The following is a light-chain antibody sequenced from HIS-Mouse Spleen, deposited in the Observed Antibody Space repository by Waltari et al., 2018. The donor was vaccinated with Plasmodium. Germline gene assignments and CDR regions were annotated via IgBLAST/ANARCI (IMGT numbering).Light chain of an antibody. CDR3: QQYNNWSFT. V-gene: IGKV3-15*01. CDR2: GAS. Sequence: ELVMTQSPATLSVSPGALSTLSCRASQSVSSNLPWYQQNPGQAPRLLIYGASTRATGIPARFSGSGSGTEFTLTISSLQSEDFAVYYCQQYNNWSFTFGPGTKVDIK. CDR1: QSVSSN. J-gene: IGKJ3*01.